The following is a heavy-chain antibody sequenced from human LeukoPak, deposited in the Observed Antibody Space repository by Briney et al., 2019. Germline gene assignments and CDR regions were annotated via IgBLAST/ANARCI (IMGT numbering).Heavy chain of an antibody. J-gene: IGHJ4*02. V-gene: IGHV1-18*01. CDR3: ASSLYGDYGFDY. CDR1: GYTFTSYG. Sequence: GASVKVSCKASGYTFTSYGISRVRQAPGQGLEWMGWISAYNGNTNCAQKLQGRVTMTTDTSTSTAYMELRSLRSDDTAVYYCASSLYGDYGFDYWGQGTLVTVSS. D-gene: IGHD4-17*01. CDR2: ISAYNGNT.